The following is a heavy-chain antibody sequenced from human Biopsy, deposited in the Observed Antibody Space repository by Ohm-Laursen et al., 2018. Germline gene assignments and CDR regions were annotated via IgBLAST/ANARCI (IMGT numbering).Heavy chain of an antibody. CDR3: ARNSGNYKYDAFDI. CDR2: IYPSDSNT. V-gene: IGHV5-51*01. J-gene: IGHJ3*02. CDR1: GYSFPTYW. Sequence: GESLLISCKGSGYSFPTYWIGWVRQMPGKGLEWMGIIYPSDSNTIYSPSFQGQVTISADKSISTAYLQLTSLKASDTAMYYCARNSGNYKYDAFDIWGLGTMVTVSS. D-gene: IGHD1-7*01.